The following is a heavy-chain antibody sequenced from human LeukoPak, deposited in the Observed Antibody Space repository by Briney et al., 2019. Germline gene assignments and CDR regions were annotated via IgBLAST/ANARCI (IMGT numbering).Heavy chain of an antibody. Sequence: TASETLSLTCTASGGSISSYYWSWIRQPPGKGLEWIGYIYYSGSTNYNPSLKSRVTISVDTSKNQFSLKLSSVTAADTAVYYCARGSSGWENDAFDIWGQGTMVTVSS. D-gene: IGHD6-19*01. CDR1: GGSISSYY. J-gene: IGHJ3*02. V-gene: IGHV4-59*01. CDR3: ARGSSGWENDAFDI. CDR2: IYYSGST.